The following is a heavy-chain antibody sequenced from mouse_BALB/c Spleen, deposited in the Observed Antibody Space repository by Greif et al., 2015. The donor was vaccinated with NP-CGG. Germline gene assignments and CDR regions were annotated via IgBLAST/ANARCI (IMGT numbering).Heavy chain of an antibody. V-gene: IGHV1-9*01. CDR1: GYIFSSYW. CDR3: ARGHDYFFDY. CDR2: IFPGSGYT. J-gene: IGHJ3*01. Sequence: QVQLKQSGTELMKPGTSVKISCKATGYIFSSYWIEGVKQRPGHGLEWIGEIFPGSGYTNYYETFKGKATFTADTSSNTAYMQLSSLTSEDSAVYYCARGHDYFFDYWGQGTLVTVSA. D-gene: IGHD2-4*01.